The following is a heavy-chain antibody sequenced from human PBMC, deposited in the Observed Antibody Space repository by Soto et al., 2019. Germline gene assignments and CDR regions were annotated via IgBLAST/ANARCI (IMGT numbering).Heavy chain of an antibody. CDR3: AKGGRYFDWQNFDY. CDR2: ISGSDGST. J-gene: IGHJ4*02. CDR1: GFTFSNYA. D-gene: IGHD3-9*01. V-gene: IGHV3-23*01. Sequence: EVPLLESGGGLVQPGGSLRLSCAASGFTFSNYAMNWVRQAPGKGLEWVSVISGSDGSTYYADSVRGRFTISRDNSNNTIYLQMNSLRAEATAVYYCAKGGRYFDWQNFDYWGQGTLVTVSS.